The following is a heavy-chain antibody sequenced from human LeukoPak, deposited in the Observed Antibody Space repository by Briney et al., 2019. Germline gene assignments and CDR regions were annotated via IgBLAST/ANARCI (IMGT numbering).Heavy chain of an antibody. J-gene: IGHJ4*02. Sequence: GGSLRLSCAASGFTFSSYDIHWVGQAPGKGREGVAFIRYDGSNKKYAESGQGRYTICRDNSKNTLYMQMNRLRAEGPAVYYCANMGSYFDYWGQGILVTVSS. D-gene: IGHD3-10*01. CDR2: IRYDGSNK. CDR1: GFTFSSYD. V-gene: IGHV3-30*02. CDR3: ANMGSYFDY.